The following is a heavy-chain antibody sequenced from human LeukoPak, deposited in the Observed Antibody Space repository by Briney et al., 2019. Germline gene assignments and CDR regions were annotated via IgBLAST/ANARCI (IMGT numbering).Heavy chain of an antibody. CDR2: IIPILGIA. V-gene: IGHV1-69*04. CDR1: VGTFSSYT. D-gene: IGHD3-10*01. J-gene: IGHJ5*02. Sequence: SVKVSCEASVGTFSSYTISWVRQAPGQGLEWMGRIIPILGIANYAQKFQGRVTITADKSTSTAYMELSSLRSEDTAVYYCARDPYGVRGVIPRFDPWGQGTLVTVSS. CDR3: ARDPYGVRGVIPRFDP.